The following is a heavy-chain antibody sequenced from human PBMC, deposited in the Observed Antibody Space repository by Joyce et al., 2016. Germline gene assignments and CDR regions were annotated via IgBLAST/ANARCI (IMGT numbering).Heavy chain of an antibody. CDR3: TRRGSTPAGFDP. Sequence: QMQLVQSGAEVKKPGSSVKVSCKASGGTFSSYAYSWVRQAPGQGLERMGDIVPICRAANCGQNLYGRVTITAEESTGTAYMELTGLKSDDTAVYYCTRRGSTPAGFDPWGQGTLVTVSS. V-gene: IGHV1-69*01. CDR1: GGTFSSYA. CDR2: IVPICRAA. D-gene: IGHD3-10*01. J-gene: IGHJ5*02.